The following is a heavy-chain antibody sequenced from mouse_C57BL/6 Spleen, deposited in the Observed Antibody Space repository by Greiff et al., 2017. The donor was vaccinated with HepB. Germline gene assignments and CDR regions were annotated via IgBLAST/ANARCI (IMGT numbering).Heavy chain of an antibody. D-gene: IGHD2-4*01. CDR1: GFTFSSYA. J-gene: IGHJ3*01. CDR3: TRDQDDYPWFAY. V-gene: IGHV5-9-1*02. CDR2: ISSGGDYI. Sequence: DVMLVESGEGLVKPGGSLKLSCAASGFTFSSYAMSWVRQTPEKRLEWVAYISSGGDYIYYADTVKGRFTISRDNARNTLYLQMSSLKSEDTAMYYCTRDQDDYPWFAYWGQGTLVTVSA.